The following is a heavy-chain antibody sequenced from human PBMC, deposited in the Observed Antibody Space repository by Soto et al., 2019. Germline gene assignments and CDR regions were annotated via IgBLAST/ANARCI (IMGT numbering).Heavy chain of an antibody. V-gene: IGHV1-3*01. CDR2: INAGNGKT. Sequence: GASVKVSCKASGYTFTSYVMHWVRQAPGQRLEWMGWINAGNGKTKYSQKFQGRVTFARDTSASTAYMELSSLTSEDTAVYYCARDSCSGGICYSKVFDFWGQETLVTVSS. J-gene: IGHJ4*02. CDR1: GYTFTSYV. CDR3: ARDSCSGGICYSKVFDF. D-gene: IGHD2-15*01.